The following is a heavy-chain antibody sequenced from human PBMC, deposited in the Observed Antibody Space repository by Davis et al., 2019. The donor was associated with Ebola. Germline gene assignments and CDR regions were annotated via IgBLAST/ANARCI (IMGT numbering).Heavy chain of an antibody. V-gene: IGHV3-48*03. CDR3: ARETVNCGGDCIDY. CDR1: GFTFYRYE. Sequence: PGGSLRLSCVTSGFTFYRYEMNWVRQAPGKGLEWVSFISASGSPIYYADSIKGRFTISRDTARNSVHLQMDSLRADDTAVYYCARETVNCGGDCIDYWGQGSLVTVSS. D-gene: IGHD2-21*02. CDR2: ISASGSPI. J-gene: IGHJ4*02.